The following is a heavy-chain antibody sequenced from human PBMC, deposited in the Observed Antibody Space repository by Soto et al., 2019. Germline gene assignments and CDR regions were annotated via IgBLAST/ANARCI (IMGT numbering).Heavy chain of an antibody. CDR1: GFTFSSYA. V-gene: IGHV3-23*01. CDR3: AKGFHTKFGTILPPWYFDY. J-gene: IGHJ4*02. D-gene: IGHD3-16*01. Sequence: EVQLLESGGGLIQPGGSLRLSCAASGFTFSSYAMSWVRQAPGKGLEWVSSISGSDGITYYGDSVKGRFTISRDNSKNKLYLQMNSLRADATAVYFCAKGFHTKFGTILPPWYFDYWGQGTLVTVSS. CDR2: ISGSDGIT.